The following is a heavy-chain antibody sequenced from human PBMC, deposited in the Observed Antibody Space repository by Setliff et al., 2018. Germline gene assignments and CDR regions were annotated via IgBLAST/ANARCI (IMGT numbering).Heavy chain of an antibody. CDR1: GYSISSGYY. CDR2: IYSSGNT. Sequence: PSETLSLTCAVSGYSISSGYYWAWIRQPPEKGLEWIGSIYSSGNTNYNPSFKSRLTILRDKSRNQFSLNLDSVTAADTAVYYCARGYLDKTLHYGMDVWGQGTTVTVSS. CDR3: ARGYLDKTLHYGMDV. D-gene: IGHD1-1*01. J-gene: IGHJ6*02. V-gene: IGHV4-38-2*01.